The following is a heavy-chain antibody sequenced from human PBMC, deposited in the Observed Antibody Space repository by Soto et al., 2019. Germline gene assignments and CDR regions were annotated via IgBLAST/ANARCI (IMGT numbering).Heavy chain of an antibody. J-gene: IGHJ4*02. Sequence: EVQLVQSGGGWVQPGGSLRLSCAASGFTFSSSPMSWVRQVPGKGLEWISAIRNDGGSMYYVDSVKGRFTISRDNSKSTSTLRMKNLRAEDTATYYCVRDRYTMSVFWSAFSSDWGQGAQVIVSS. V-gene: IGHV3-23*04. D-gene: IGHD3-3*01. CDR3: VRDRYTMSVFWSAFSSD. CDR1: GFTFSSSP. CDR2: IRNDGGSM.